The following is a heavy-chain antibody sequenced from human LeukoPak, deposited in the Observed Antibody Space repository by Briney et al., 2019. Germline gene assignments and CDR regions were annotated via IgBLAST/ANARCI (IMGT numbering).Heavy chain of an antibody. CDR2: INPNNGGI. J-gene: IGHJ4*02. CDR1: GYTFTDYY. CDR3: ARDDRATHDY. V-gene: IGHV1-2*02. Sequence: ASVKVSCKASGYTFTDYYLHWVRQAPGQGLEWMGWINPNNGGILYAQKFQGRVTMTVDTSITTLYMELCSLTSDDTAVYYCARDDRATHDYWGQGTLVTVSS.